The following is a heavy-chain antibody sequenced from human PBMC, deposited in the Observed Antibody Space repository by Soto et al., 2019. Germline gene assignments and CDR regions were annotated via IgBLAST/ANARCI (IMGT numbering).Heavy chain of an antibody. D-gene: IGHD6-19*01. CDR3: AKNEVPRSSAWFVHFDN. CDR1: GFTFSTYA. J-gene: IGHJ4*02. CDR2: ISVSGSST. Sequence: EVQLLESGGGLVQPGGSLRLSCAASGFTFSTYAMTWVRQAPGKGLEWVSAISVSGSSTYYAVSVKGRFTISRDNSKNTLYLQMNSLRAEDTAVYYCAKNEVPRSSAWFVHFDNWGQGTLVTVSS. V-gene: IGHV3-23*01.